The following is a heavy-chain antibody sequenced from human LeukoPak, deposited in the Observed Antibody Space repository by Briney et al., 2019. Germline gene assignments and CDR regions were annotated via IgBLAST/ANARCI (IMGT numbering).Heavy chain of an antibody. D-gene: IGHD3-10*01. CDR1: GFTFSSYW. CDR3: ARDGMVRGVIGYYYYGTDV. CDR2: IKQDGSEK. J-gene: IGHJ6*04. Sequence: GGSLRLSCAASGFTFSSYWMSWVRQAPGKGLEWVANIKQDGSEKYYVDSVKGRFTISRDNAKNSLYLQMNSLRAEDTAVYYCARDGMVRGVIGYYYYGTDVWGKGTTVTVSS. V-gene: IGHV3-7*03.